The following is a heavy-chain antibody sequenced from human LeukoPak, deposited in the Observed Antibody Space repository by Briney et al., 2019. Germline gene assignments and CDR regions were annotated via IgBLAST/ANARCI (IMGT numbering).Heavy chain of an antibody. CDR3: ARVLPYYDSSGYPDY. V-gene: IGHV3-7*04. CDR1: GFTFSNYW. CDR2: IKQDGSEK. D-gene: IGHD3-22*01. Sequence: GGSLRLSFAASGFTFSNYWLTWVRQAPGKGLEWVANIKQDGSEKYYVDSVKGRFTISRDNAKNSLYLQMNSLRAEDTAVYYCARVLPYYDSSGYPDYWGQGTLVTASS. J-gene: IGHJ4*02.